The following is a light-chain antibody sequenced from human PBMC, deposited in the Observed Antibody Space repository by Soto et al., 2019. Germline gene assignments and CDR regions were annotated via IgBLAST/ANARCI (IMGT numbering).Light chain of an antibody. V-gene: IGLV3-21*04. CDR1: NIGSKR. J-gene: IGLJ1*01. CDR3: QVWDITTDHYV. Sequence: SYELTQPPSVSVAPEKTARITCGGNNIGSKRVHWYRQKPGQAPVLVIYYDSDRPSGIPERFSGSNSGNTATLTISRVEAGDEADYYGQVWDITTDHYVFCTGTKVTVL. CDR2: YDS.